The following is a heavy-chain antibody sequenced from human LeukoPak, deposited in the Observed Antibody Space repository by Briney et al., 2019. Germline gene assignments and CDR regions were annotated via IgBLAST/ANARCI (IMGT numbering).Heavy chain of an antibody. Sequence: GGSLSFSGAASGFTFDDYAWHWFGKAPGKGLKGVSGISWNSGSIGYADSVKGRFTISRDNAKNSLYLQMSSLRVEDTAVYYCARVRARGYSGYDDPLDYWGQGTLVTVSS. CDR3: ARVRARGYSGYDDPLDY. CDR1: GFTFDDYA. J-gene: IGHJ4*02. D-gene: IGHD5-12*01. CDR2: ISWNSGSI. V-gene: IGHV3-9*01.